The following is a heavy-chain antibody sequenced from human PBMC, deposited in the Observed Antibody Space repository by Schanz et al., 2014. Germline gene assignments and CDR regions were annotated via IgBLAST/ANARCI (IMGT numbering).Heavy chain of an antibody. D-gene: IGHD3-10*01. V-gene: IGHV3-48*01. CDR3: AKGRFGELSAFDI. CDR2: ISSSSSTT. CDR1: GFSVGNKY. Sequence: EVQLVESGGGLVQPGGSLRLSCAASGFSVGNKYMNWVRQAPGKGLEWVSYISSSSSTTYYADSVKGRFTISRDNSKNTLYLQMNSLRPEDTAVYYCAKGRFGELSAFDIWGQGTMVTVSS. J-gene: IGHJ3*02.